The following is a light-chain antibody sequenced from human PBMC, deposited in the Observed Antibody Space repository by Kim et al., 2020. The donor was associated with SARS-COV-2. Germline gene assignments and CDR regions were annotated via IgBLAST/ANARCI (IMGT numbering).Light chain of an antibody. Sequence: ALGQTVRITCQGDRLRTYYASWYQQKPGQAPALVIYPKSNRPSGIPDRFSGSSSGNTASLTITGAQAEDEADYYCKSRDTSGDRLVFGGGTQLTVL. J-gene: IGLJ2*01. V-gene: IGLV3-19*01. CDR3: KSRDTSGDRLV. CDR1: RLRTYY. CDR2: PKS.